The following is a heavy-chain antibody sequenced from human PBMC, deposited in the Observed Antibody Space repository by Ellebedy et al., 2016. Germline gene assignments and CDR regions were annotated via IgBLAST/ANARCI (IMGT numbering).Heavy chain of an antibody. Sequence: SGPTLVKPTQTLTLSCTFSGFSLSTSGVGVGWIRQPPGKALEWLALIYWDDTEFYSPSLKTRLTITRDTSKNQVVLTMTNMDPVDTGTYYCARLPDGYFDYWGQGTQVTVSS. D-gene: IGHD5-24*01. CDR1: GFSLSTSGVG. J-gene: IGHJ4*02. CDR2: IYWDDTE. CDR3: ARLPDGYFDY. V-gene: IGHV2-5*02.